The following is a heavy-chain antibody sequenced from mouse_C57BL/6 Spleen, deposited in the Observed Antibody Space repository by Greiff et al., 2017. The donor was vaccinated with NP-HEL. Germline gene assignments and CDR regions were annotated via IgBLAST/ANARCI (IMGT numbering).Heavy chain of an antibody. CDR2: INPSSGYT. J-gene: IGHJ1*01. V-gene: IGHV1-4*01. CDR1: GYTFTSYT. CDR3: ARRALLGYFDV. Sequence: QVQLQQSGAELARPGASVKMSCKASGYTFTSYTMHWVKQRPGQGLEWIGYINPSSGYTKYNQKFKDKATLTADKSSSTAYMQLSSLTSEDSAVYYCARRALLGYFDVWGPGTTVTVSS. D-gene: IGHD2-10*01.